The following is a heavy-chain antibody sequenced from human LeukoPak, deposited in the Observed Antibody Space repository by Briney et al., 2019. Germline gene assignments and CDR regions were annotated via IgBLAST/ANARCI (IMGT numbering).Heavy chain of an antibody. D-gene: IGHD4-17*01. CDR1: GFTFSSYR. CDR2: ISYDGSNK. CDR3: AIDPPATVTD. J-gene: IGHJ4*02. Sequence: GGSLRLSCAASGFTFSSYRMHWVRQAPGKGLEWVAVISYDGSNKYYAYSVKGRFTSSRDNSTNTLYLQMNRLKAEATALYYCAIDPPATVTDWGQGTLVTVSS. V-gene: IGHV3-30*03.